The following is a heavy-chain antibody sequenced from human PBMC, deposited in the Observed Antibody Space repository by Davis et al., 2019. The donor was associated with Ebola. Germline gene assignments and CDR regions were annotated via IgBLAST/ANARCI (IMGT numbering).Heavy chain of an antibody. J-gene: IGHJ3*02. Sequence: ETLSLTCTVSGGSMNNILYYWSWIRQSPGKGLEWIGEINQYGNTNYNPSLKSRVTMSVDTSTNQFSLNLRSVTPADTTTYFCATNTTSKGFDIWGQGISVAVSS. V-gene: IGHV4-39*07. CDR1: GGSMNNILYY. CDR3: ATNTTSKGFDI. D-gene: IGHD1-14*01. CDR2: INQYGNT.